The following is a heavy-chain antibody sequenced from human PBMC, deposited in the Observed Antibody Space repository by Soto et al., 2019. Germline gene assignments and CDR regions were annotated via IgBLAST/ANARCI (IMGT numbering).Heavy chain of an antibody. J-gene: IGHJ5*02. D-gene: IGHD3-22*01. CDR3: ARGHYDSTETLNWFDP. CDR2: IYYSGSS. Sequence: ALSLTCPVSGCAISSGSYDWSWIRQHPGKGLEWIGYIYYSGSSHYNPSLKSRVTISVDTSKNQCSLKLSSVTAADKAVYYCARGHYDSTETLNWFDPWGQGTLVTVSS. CDR1: GCAISSGSYD. V-gene: IGHV4-31*03.